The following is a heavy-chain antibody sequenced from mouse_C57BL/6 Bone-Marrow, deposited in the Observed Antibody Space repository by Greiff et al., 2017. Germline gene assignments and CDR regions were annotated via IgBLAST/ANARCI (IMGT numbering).Heavy chain of an antibody. D-gene: IGHD3-2*02. CDR2: IYPRSGNT. J-gene: IGHJ3*01. CDR1: GYTFTSYG. V-gene: IGHV1-81*01. Sequence: QVQLQQSGAELARPGASVKLSCKASGYTFTSYGISWVKQRTGQGLEWIGEIYPRSGNTYYNEKFKGKATLTADKSASTAYMELRSLTSEDSAVYFCARFRSSWFAYWGQGTLVTVSA. CDR3: ARFRSSWFAY.